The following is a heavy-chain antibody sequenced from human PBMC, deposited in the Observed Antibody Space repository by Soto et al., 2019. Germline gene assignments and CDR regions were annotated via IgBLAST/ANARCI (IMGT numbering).Heavy chain of an antibody. CDR2: MNQDGSEI. CDR1: GFTFSSYA. D-gene: IGHD1-26*01. V-gene: IGHV3-7*01. Sequence: GGSLRLSCAASGFTFSSYAMSWVRQAPGKGLEWVANMNQDGSEIDYVDSVKGRFTISRDNAKSSLSLQMNSLRVEDTAMYYCARDRGYSTFDIWGQGSMVTVSS. CDR3: ARDRGYSTFDI. J-gene: IGHJ3*02.